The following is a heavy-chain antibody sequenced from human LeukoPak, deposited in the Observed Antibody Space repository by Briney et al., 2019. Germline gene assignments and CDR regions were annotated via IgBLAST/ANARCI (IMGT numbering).Heavy chain of an antibody. CDR3: ARSAALDY. V-gene: IGHV5-51*01. CDR1: GYTFTSYW. J-gene: IGHJ4*02. D-gene: IGHD2-15*01. CDR2: IFPGDSDA. Sequence: GESLKISCKGSGYTFTSYWIGWVRQMPGKGLEWMGIIFPGDSDATYSPSFQGQVTISADKSISTAYLQWSSLRASDTAVYYCARSAALDYWGQGTLVTVSS.